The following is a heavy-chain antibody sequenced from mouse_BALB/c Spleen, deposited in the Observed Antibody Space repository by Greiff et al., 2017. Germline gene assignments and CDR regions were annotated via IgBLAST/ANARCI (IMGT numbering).Heavy chain of an antibody. CDR3: ARYRNYGNYLDY. V-gene: IGHV3-8*02. D-gene: IGHD2-1*01. CDR2: ISYSGST. J-gene: IGHJ2*01. Sequence: EVQLQQSGPSLVKPSQTLSLTCSVTGDSITSCYWNWIRKFPGNKLEYMGYISYSGSTYYNPSLKSRISITRDTSKNQYYLQLNSVTTEDTATYYCARYRNYGNYLDYWGQGTTLTVAS. CDR1: GDSITSCY.